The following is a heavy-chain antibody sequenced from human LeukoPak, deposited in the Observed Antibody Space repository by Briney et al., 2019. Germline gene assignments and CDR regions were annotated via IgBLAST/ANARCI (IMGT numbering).Heavy chain of an antibody. J-gene: IGHJ4*02. CDR1: GGTFSSYA. CDR2: IIPIFGTA. D-gene: IGHD5-18*01. V-gene: IGHV1-69*13. CDR3: ARDQGYSYGSRSFDY. Sequence: ASVKVSCKASGGTFSSYAISWVRQAPGQGLEWMGGIIPIFGTANYAQKFQGRVTISADESTSTAYMELSRLRSEDTAVYYCARDQGYSYGSRSFDYWGQGTLVTVPS.